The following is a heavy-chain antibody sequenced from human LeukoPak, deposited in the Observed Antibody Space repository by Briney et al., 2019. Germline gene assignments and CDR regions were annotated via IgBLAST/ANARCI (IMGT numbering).Heavy chain of an antibody. CDR2: ISSSSSYI. D-gene: IGHD3-10*01. CDR1: RFTFSSYS. J-gene: IGHJ6*02. CDR3: ARARVGMDV. Sequence: GGSLRLSCAASRFTFSSYSMNWVRQAQGKGLEWVSSISSSSSYIYYADSVKGRFTSSRDNAKNSLYLQMNSLRAEDTAVYYCARARVGMDVGGQGTTVTVSS. V-gene: IGHV3-21*01.